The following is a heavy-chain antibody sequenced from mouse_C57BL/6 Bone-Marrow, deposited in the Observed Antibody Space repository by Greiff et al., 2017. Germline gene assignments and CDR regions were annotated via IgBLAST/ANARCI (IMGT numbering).Heavy chain of an antibody. Sequence: VQLQQSGPELVKPGASVKISCKASGYTFTDYYMNWVKQSHGKSLEWIGDINPNNGGTSYNQKFKGKATLTVDKSSSTAYMELRSLTSEDSAVYYCARWGYYSNYYFDYWGQGTTLTVSS. V-gene: IGHV1-26*01. CDR1: GYTFTDYY. CDR3: ARWGYYSNYYFDY. CDR2: INPNNGGT. J-gene: IGHJ2*01. D-gene: IGHD2-5*01.